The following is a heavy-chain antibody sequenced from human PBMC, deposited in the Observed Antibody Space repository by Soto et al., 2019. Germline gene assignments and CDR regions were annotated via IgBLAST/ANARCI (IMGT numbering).Heavy chain of an antibody. CDR2: INHSGST. CDR1: GGSFSGYY. V-gene: IGHV4-34*01. CDR3: ARSPGRVLRFLEWKNYYGMDV. J-gene: IGHJ6*02. D-gene: IGHD3-3*01. Sequence: SETLSLTCAVYGGSFSGYYWSWIRQPPGKGLEWIGEINHSGSTNYNPSLKSRVTISVDTSKNQFSLKLSSVTAADTAVYYCARSPGRVLRFLEWKNYYGMDVWGQGTTVTVSS.